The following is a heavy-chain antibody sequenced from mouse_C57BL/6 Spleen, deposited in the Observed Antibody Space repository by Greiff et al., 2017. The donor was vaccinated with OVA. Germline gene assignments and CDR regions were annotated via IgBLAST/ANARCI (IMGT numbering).Heavy chain of an antibody. CDR3: ANTVVAPNWYFDV. D-gene: IGHD1-1*01. Sequence: VQLQQSGPELVKPGASVKISCKASGYAFSSSWMNWVKQRPGKGLEWIGRIYPGDGDTNYNGKFKGKATLTADKSSSTAYMQLSSLTSEDSAVYCCANTVVAPNWYFDVWGTGTTVTVSS. CDR1: GYAFSSSW. J-gene: IGHJ1*03. V-gene: IGHV1-82*01. CDR2: IYPGDGDT.